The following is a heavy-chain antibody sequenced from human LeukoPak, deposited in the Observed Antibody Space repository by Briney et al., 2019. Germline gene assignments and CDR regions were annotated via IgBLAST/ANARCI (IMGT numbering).Heavy chain of an antibody. D-gene: IGHD6-13*01. Sequence: PSETLSLTCTVSGGSISSGSYCWTWLRQPAGKGREGIVRSNNSGTTNYNTSHKSRVTISVDTSTNQFYLQLSSVTAADTAVFYCAREGYTSSWYSGYYSFDYWGQGTLVTVSS. V-gene: IGHV4-61*02. CDR3: AREGYTSSWYSGYYSFDY. CDR1: GGSISSGSYC. J-gene: IGHJ4*02. CDR2: SNNSGTT.